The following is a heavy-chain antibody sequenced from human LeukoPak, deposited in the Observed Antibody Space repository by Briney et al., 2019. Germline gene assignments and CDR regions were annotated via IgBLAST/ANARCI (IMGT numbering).Heavy chain of an antibody. CDR1: GFTFSSYA. J-gene: IGHJ6*02. CDR3: AKDRSPAAPQYYYGMDV. Sequence: PGGSLRLSCAASGFTFSSYAMSWVRQAPGKGLESVSVISGSGGSTYYADSVKGRFTLSRDNSKNTLYLQMNSLRADDTAVYYCAKDRSPAAPQYYYGMDVWGQGTPVTVSS. V-gene: IGHV3-23*01. D-gene: IGHD2-2*01. CDR2: ISGSGGST.